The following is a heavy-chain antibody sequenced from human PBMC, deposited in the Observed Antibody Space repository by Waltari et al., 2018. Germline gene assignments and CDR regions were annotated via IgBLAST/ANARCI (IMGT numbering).Heavy chain of an antibody. V-gene: IGHV2-5*01. J-gene: IGHJ5*02. CDR1: GFSLSTSGVG. Sequence: QITLKESGPTLVKPTQTLTLTCTFSGFSLSTSGVGVCWIRQPPGQALEWLALIYWNNDKRYSPSLKSRLTITKDTSKSQVVLTMTNMDPVDTATYYCADSVRGVIIINNWFDPWGQGTLVTVSS. CDR3: ADSVRGVIIINNWFDP. CDR2: IYWNNDK. D-gene: IGHD3-10*02.